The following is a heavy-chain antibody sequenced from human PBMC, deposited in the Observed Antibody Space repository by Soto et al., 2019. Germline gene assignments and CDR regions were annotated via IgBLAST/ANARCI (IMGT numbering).Heavy chain of an antibody. J-gene: IGHJ4*02. D-gene: IGHD6-19*01. Sequence: GGSLRLSCAASGFTFSSYAMSWVRQAPGKGLEWVSAISGSGGSTYYADSVKGRFTISRDNSKNTLYLQMNSLRAEDTAVYYCAKDLVASHPRPGGAVAGTPDYWGQGTLVTVSS. CDR3: AKDLVASHPRPGGAVAGTPDY. CDR2: ISGSGGST. CDR1: GFTFSSYA. V-gene: IGHV3-23*01.